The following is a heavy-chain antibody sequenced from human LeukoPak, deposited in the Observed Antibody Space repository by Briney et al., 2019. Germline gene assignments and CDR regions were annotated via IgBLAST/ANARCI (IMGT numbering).Heavy chain of an antibody. D-gene: IGHD6-13*01. CDR3: ARDRTGQQLTSRKQYYYMDV. CDR1: GFTVSSNY. Sequence: GGSLRLSCAASGFTVSSNYMSWFPKAQGKGLDGFSIIYSVGSTYYADSVKGRFTISRDNSKNTLYLQMNSLRAEDTAVYYCARDRTGQQLTSRKQYYYMDVWGKGTTVTISS. V-gene: IGHV3-66*01. CDR2: IYSVGST. J-gene: IGHJ6*03.